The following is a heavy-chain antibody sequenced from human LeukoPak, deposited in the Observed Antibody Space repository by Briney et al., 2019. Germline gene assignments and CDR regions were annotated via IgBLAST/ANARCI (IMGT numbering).Heavy chain of an antibody. CDR2: ISSSSSTI. J-gene: IGHJ4*02. V-gene: IGHV3-48*01. Sequence: GGSLRLSCAASGFTFSSYSMNWVRQAPGKGLEWVSYISSSSSTIYYADSVKGRFTISRDNSKNTLYLQMNSLRAEDTAVYYCAKAGRKDIVVVPAATAHFDYWGQGTLVTVSS. D-gene: IGHD2-2*01. CDR1: GFTFSSYS. CDR3: AKAGRKDIVVVPAATAHFDY.